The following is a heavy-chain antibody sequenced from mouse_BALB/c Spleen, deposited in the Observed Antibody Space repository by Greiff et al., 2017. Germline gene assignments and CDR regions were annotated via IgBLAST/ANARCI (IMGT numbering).Heavy chain of an antibody. D-gene: IGHD1-1*01. V-gene: IGHV1-5*01. CDR3: TRSGGSSPYWYFDV. CDR2: IYPGNSDT. Sequence: VQLQQSGTVLARPGASVKMSCKASGYSFTSYWMHWVKQRPGQGLEWIGAIYPGNSDTSYNQKFKGKAKLTAVTSASTAYMELSSLTNEDSAVYYCTRSGGSSPYWYFDVWGAGTTVTVSS. J-gene: IGHJ1*01. CDR1: GYSFTSYW.